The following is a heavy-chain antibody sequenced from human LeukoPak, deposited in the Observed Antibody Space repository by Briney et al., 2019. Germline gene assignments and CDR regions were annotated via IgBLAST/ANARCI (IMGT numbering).Heavy chain of an antibody. J-gene: IGHJ4*02. CDR2: INPNSGGT. D-gene: IGHD3-3*01. Sequence: GASVKVSCKASGYTFTGYYMHWVRQAPGQGLEWMGWINPNSGGTNYAQKFQGWVTMTRDTSISTAYMELRSLRSDDTAVYYCARAFDDFWSGYSFDYWGQGTLVTASS. CDR3: ARAFDDFWSGYSFDY. V-gene: IGHV1-2*04. CDR1: GYTFTGYY.